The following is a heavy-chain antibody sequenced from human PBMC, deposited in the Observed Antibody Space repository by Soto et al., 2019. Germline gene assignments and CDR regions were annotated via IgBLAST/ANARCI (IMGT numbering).Heavy chain of an antibody. J-gene: IGHJ6*02. CDR3: AREPDVPAATQDDYYYGMDV. CDR2: IIPIFGTA. D-gene: IGHD2-2*01. Sequence: GASVKVSCRASGGTFSSDAISWVRQAPGQGLEWMGGIIPIFGTANYAQKFQGRVTITADESTSTAYMELSSLRSEDTAVYYCAREPDVPAATQDDYYYGMDVWGQGTTVTVSS. V-gene: IGHV1-69*13. CDR1: GGTFSSDA.